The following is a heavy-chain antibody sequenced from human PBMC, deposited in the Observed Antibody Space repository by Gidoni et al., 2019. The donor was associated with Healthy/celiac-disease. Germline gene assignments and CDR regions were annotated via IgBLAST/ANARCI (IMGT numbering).Heavy chain of an antibody. CDR1: GFTFSGSA. Sequence: EVQLVESGEGLVQPGWSLILSCAASGFTFSGSAMHWVRQASGKGLEWVGRIRSKDNSYATAYAASVKGRFTISRDDSKNTAYLQMNSLKTEDTAVYYCTRGSSSDWGQGTLVTVSS. J-gene: IGHJ4*02. V-gene: IGHV3-73*02. CDR3: TRGSSSD. CDR2: IRSKDNSYAT. D-gene: IGHD6-6*01.